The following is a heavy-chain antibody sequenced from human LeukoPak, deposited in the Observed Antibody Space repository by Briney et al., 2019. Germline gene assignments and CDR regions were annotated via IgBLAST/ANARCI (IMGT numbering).Heavy chain of an antibody. Sequence: PGRSLRLSCAASGFTFDDYAMHWVRHAPGKGLEWVSGISWNSGSIGYADSVKGRFTISRDNAKNSLYLQMNSLRAEDTALYYCAKAGRDCSSTSCYSTIDYWGQGTLVTVSS. CDR3: AKAGRDCSSTSCYSTIDY. CDR1: GFTFDDYA. V-gene: IGHV3-9*01. D-gene: IGHD2-2*01. CDR2: ISWNSGSI. J-gene: IGHJ4*02.